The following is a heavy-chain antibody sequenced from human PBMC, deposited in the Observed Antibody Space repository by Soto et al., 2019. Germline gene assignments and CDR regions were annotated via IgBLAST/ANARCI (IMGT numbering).Heavy chain of an antibody. CDR3: ARGVKYGAYSRWFDP. CDR1: GNTFTNYD. Sequence: QVQLVQSGAEVKKPGASVKVSCKASGNTFTNYDINWVRQATGQGLEYLGWRNPNSGDTAYVQKFQGRVTMTWDTPITTAYMELRSLPSEDTAVYFCARGVKYGAYSRWFDPWGQGTLVPVSA. CDR2: RNPNSGDT. V-gene: IGHV1-8*01. J-gene: IGHJ5*02. D-gene: IGHD4-17*01.